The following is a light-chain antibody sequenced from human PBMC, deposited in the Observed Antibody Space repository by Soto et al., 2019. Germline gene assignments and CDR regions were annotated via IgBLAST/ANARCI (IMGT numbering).Light chain of an antibody. V-gene: IGLV9-49*01. CDR3: GADHGSGSNFVYLV. CDR1: SGYSNYK. CDR2: VGTGGIVG. Sequence: QPVLTQPPSASASLGASVTLTCTLSSGYSNYKVDWYQQRPGKGPRFVMRVGTGGIVGSKGDGIPDRFSVLGSGLNRYLTIKNIQEEDESDYHCGADHGSGSNFVYLVFGGGNKLTVL. J-gene: IGLJ2*01.